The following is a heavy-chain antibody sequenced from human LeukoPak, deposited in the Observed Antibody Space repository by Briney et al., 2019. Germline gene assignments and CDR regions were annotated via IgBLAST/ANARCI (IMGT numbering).Heavy chain of an antibody. V-gene: IGHV1-2*02. CDR3: ARKKYPYYSDSRGPFDS. CDR1: GYTFTDYY. Sequence: ASVKVSCKASGYTFTDYYMHWVRQAPGQGLEWMGWMNPNSGGTNYAQKFQGRVTMTRDTSISTAYMEASRLRSDDTAVYYCARKKYPYYSDSRGPFDSWGQGTLVTVSS. D-gene: IGHD3-22*01. J-gene: IGHJ5*01. CDR2: MNPNSGGT.